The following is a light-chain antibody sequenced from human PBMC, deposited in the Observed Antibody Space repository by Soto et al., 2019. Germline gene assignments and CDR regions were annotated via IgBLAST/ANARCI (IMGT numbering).Light chain of an antibody. Sequence: QLTQSPSSLSASVGARVAITCRARQGISSYLAWYQQKPGKAPQLLIYAASTLQSGVPSRFSGSGSGTDFTLTISSLQPEDFATYYCQQSYSTPITFGQGTRLEIK. CDR1: QGISSY. CDR2: AAS. V-gene: IGKV1-39*01. J-gene: IGKJ5*01. CDR3: QQSYSTPIT.